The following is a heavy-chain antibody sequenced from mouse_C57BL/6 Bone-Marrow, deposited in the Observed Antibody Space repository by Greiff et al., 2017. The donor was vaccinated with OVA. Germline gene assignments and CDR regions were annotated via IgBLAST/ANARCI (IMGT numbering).Heavy chain of an antibody. Sequence: EVQLQQSGPELVKPGASVKISCKASGYSFTGYYMNWVKQSPEKSLEWIGEINPSTGGTTYNQKFKAKATLTVDKSSSTAYMQLKSLTSEDSAVYYCASNWDYFDYWGQGTTLTVS. D-gene: IGHD4-1*02. J-gene: IGHJ2*01. V-gene: IGHV1-42*01. CDR3: ASNWDYFDY. CDR1: GYSFTGYY. CDR2: INPSTGGT.